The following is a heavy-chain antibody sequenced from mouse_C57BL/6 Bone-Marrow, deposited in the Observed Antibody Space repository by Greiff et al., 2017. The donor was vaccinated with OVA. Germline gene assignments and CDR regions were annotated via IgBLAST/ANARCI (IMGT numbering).Heavy chain of an antibody. D-gene: IGHD2-1*01. Sequence: EVKLMESGPELVKPGASVKLSCKASGYSFTDYNMNWVKQSTGKSLEWIGVINPNYGTTSYNQKFKGKATLTVDQSSSTAYMQLNSLTSEDSAVYYCARGDGKGAYWGQGTLVTVSA. CDR2: INPNYGTT. CDR1: GYSFTDYN. J-gene: IGHJ3*01. CDR3: ARGDGKGAY. V-gene: IGHV1-39*01.